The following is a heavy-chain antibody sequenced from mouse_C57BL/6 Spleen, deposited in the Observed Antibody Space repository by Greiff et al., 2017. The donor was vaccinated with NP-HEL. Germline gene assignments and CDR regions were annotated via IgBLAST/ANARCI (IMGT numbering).Heavy chain of an antibody. Sequence: QVQLKQSGPGLVQPSQSLSITCTVSGFSLTSYGVHWVRQSPGKGLEWLGVIWSGGSTDYNAAFISRLSISKDNSKSQVFFKMNSLQADDTAIYYCARSYGDDWFAYWGQGTLVTVSA. D-gene: IGHD2-13*01. CDR3: ARSYGDDWFAY. V-gene: IGHV2-2*01. J-gene: IGHJ3*01. CDR2: IWSGGST. CDR1: GFSLTSYG.